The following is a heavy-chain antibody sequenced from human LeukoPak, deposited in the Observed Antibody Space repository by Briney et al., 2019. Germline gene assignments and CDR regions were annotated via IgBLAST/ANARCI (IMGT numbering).Heavy chain of an antibody. CDR1: GFTVSSNY. V-gene: IGHV3-53*01. D-gene: IGHD4-17*01. Sequence: GGSLRLFCAASGFTVSSNYMSWVRQAPGKGLEWVSVIYSGGSTYYADSVKGRFTISRDNSKNTLYLQMNSLRAEDTAVYYCARGRHGDYSPDYYYYGMDVWGKGTTVTVSS. CDR2: IYSGGST. J-gene: IGHJ6*04. CDR3: ARGRHGDYSPDYYYYGMDV.